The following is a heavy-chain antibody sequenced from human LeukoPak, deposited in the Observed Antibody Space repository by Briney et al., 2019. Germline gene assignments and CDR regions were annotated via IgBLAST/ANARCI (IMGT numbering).Heavy chain of an antibody. Sequence: SETLSLTCAVYGGSFSGYYWSWIRQPPGKGLEWIGEINHSGSTNYNPSLESRVTISVDTSKNQFSLKLSSVTAADTAVYYCASHRARYCSSTSCPRPFDYWGQGTLVTVSS. V-gene: IGHV4-34*01. CDR1: GGSFSGYY. CDR2: INHSGST. D-gene: IGHD2-2*01. CDR3: ASHRARYCSSTSCPRPFDY. J-gene: IGHJ4*02.